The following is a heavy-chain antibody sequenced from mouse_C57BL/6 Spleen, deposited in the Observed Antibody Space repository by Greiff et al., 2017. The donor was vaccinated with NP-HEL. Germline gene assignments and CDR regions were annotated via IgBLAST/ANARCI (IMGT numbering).Heavy chain of an antibody. CDR1: GFTFSDYG. V-gene: IGHV5-17*01. Sequence: EVQGVESGGGLVKPGGSLKLSCAASGFTFSDYGMHWVRQAPEKGLKWVAYISSGSSTIYYADTVKGRFTISRDNAKNTLFLQMTSLRSEDTAMYYGAMRGYGRVYAMDYWGQGTSVTVAS. D-gene: IGHD1-1*01. CDR3: AMRGYGRVYAMDY. CDR2: ISSGSSTI. J-gene: IGHJ4*01.